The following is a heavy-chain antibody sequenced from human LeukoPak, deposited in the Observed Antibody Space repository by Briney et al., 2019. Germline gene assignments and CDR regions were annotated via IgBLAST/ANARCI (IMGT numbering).Heavy chain of an antibody. Sequence: ASVKVSCKASGYTFTSYGISWVRQAPGQGLEWMGWISAYNGNTNYAQKLQGRVTMTTDTYTNIASDDTALYYCARGWAPNWNYVVWYWGQGTLVTVSS. V-gene: IGHV1-18*01. J-gene: IGHJ4*02. CDR3: ARGWAPNWNYVVWY. D-gene: IGHD1-7*01. CDR2: ISAYNGNT. CDR1: GYTFTSYG.